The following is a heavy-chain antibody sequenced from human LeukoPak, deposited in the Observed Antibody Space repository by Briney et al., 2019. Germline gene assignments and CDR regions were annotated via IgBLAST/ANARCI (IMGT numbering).Heavy chain of an antibody. CDR2: INPRGTST. Sequence: ASVRVSCKASGYSFTSHYMHWVRQAPGQGLEWMGLINPRGTSTIYAEKFQGRIIMTRDMSTTTDYMELSSLKSDDTAVYYCARDNSIHERGWWFDPWGQGTLVTVSS. D-gene: IGHD4-23*01. J-gene: IGHJ5*02. CDR1: GYSFTSHY. CDR3: ARDNSIHERGWWFDP. V-gene: IGHV1-46*01.